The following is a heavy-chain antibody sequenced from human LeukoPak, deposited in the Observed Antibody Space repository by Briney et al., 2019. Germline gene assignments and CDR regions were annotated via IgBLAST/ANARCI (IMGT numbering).Heavy chain of an antibody. CDR1: GGSFSGYY. CDR3: ARRENYVWGSYRLAYYFDY. D-gene: IGHD3-16*02. V-gene: IGHV4-34*01. J-gene: IGHJ4*02. CDR2: INHSGST. Sequence: SETLSLTCAVYGGSFSGYYWSWIRQPPGKGLEWIGEINHSGSTNYNQSLKSRVTISVDTSKNQFSLKLSSVTAADTAVYYCARRENYVWGSYRLAYYFDYWGQGTLVTVSS.